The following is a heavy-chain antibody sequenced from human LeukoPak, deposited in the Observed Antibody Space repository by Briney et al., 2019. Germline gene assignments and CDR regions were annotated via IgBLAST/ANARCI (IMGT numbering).Heavy chain of an antibody. Sequence: PSETLSLTCTVSGGSISSSSYYWGWIRQPPGKGLEWIESIYYSGSTYYNPSLKSRVTISVDTSKNQFSLKLSSVTAADTAVYYCAKGIRGYSYGHFDYWGQGTLVTVSS. J-gene: IGHJ4*02. CDR3: AKGIRGYSYGHFDY. D-gene: IGHD5-18*01. V-gene: IGHV4-39*01. CDR1: GGSISSSSYY. CDR2: IYYSGST.